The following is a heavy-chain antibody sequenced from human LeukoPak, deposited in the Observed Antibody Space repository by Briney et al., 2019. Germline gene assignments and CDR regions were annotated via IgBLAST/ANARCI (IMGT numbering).Heavy chain of an antibody. CDR3: ARGPASITMVRGVIPTYNWFDP. D-gene: IGHD3-10*01. Sequence: SETLSLTCTVSGGSISSYYWSWIRQPAGKGLEWIGRIYTSGSTNYNPSLKSRVTISVDTSKNQFSLKLNSVTAADTAVYYCARGPASITMVRGVIPTYNWFDPWGQGTLVTVSS. CDR2: IYTSGST. CDR1: GGSISSYY. J-gene: IGHJ5*02. V-gene: IGHV4-4*07.